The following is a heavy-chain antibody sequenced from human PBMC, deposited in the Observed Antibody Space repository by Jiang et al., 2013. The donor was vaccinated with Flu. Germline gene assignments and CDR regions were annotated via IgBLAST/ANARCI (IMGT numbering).Heavy chain of an antibody. V-gene: IGHV3-13*01. D-gene: IGHD7-27*01. CDR3: ARGGPNWELDY. J-gene: IGHJ4*02. Sequence: ASRFTFSSYDMHWVRQATGKGLEWVSAIGTAGDTYYPGSVKGRFTISRENAKNSLYLQMNSLRAGDTAVYYCARGGPNWELDYWGQGTLVTVSS. CDR2: IGTAGDT. CDR1: RFTFSSYD.